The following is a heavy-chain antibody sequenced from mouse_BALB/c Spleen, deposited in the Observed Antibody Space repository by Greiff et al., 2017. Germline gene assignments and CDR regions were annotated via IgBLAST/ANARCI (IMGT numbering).Heavy chain of an antibody. J-gene: IGHJ3*01. CDR1: GFLLTGYG. CDR2: IWGDGST. Sequence: VQGVESGPGLVAPSQSLSITCTVSGFLLTGYGVNWVRQPPGKGLEWLGMIWGDGSTDYNSALKSRLSISKDNSKSQVFLKMNSLQTDDTARYYCAREGGLGPAYWGQGTLVTVSA. V-gene: IGHV2-6-7*01. CDR3: AREGGLGPAY. D-gene: IGHD4-1*01.